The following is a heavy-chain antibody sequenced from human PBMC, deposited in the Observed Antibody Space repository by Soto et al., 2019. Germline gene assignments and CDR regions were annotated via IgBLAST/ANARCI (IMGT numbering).Heavy chain of an antibody. CDR2: SNYSGST. Sequence: SETLSLTPAVYGGSFSGYDWSWIRQPPGKGLEWIGESNYSGSTNYNPSLKSRVTISVDTSKNQFSLKLSSVTAADTAVYYCARVPYSGYVFDYWGQGTLVTVSS. J-gene: IGHJ4*02. CDR3: ARVPYSGYVFDY. D-gene: IGHD5-12*01. CDR1: GGSFSGYD. V-gene: IGHV4-34*01.